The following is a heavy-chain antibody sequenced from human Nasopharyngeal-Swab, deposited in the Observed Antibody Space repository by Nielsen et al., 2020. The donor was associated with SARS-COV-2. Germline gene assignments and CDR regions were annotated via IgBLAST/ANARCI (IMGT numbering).Heavy chain of an antibody. CDR3: ARDIVVVPAARGSRFDP. J-gene: IGHJ5*02. CDR2: INPSGGST. Sequence: ASVKVSCKASGYTFTSYYMHWVRQAPGQGLEWMGIINPSGGSTSYAQKCQGRVTMTRDTSTSTVYMELSSLRSEDTAVYYCARDIVVVPAARGSRFDPWGQGTLVTVSS. CDR1: GYTFTSYY. V-gene: IGHV1-46*01. D-gene: IGHD2-2*01.